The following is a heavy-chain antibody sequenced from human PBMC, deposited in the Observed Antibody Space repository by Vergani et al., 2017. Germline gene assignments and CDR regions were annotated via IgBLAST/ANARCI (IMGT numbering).Heavy chain of an antibody. CDR2: INTNTGNP. D-gene: IGHD2-15*01. Sequence: QVQLVQSGAEVKKPGASVKVSCKASGYTFTTYAMTWVRQAPGQGLEWMGWINTNTGNPTYAQGFTGRFVFSLDTSVSTAYLQISSLKAEDTAVYYCARGAQVCSGGSCRLGALGDWGQGALVTVSS. CDR3: ARGAQVCSGGSCRLGALGD. J-gene: IGHJ4*02. V-gene: IGHV7-4-1*02. CDR1: GYTFTTYA.